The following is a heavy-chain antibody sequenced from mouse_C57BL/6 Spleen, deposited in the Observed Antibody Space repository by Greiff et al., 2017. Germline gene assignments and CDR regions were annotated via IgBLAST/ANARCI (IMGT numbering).Heavy chain of an antibody. D-gene: IGHD2-4*01. CDR2: ISYDGSN. V-gene: IGHV3-6*01. CDR3: ARDDYDDSYYFDY. CDR1: GYSITSGYY. Sequence: ESGPGLVKPSQSLSLTCSVTGYSITSGYYWNWIRQFPGNKLEWMGYISYDGSNNYNPSLKNRISITRDTSKNQFFLKLNSVTTEDTATYYCARDDYDDSYYFDYWGQGTTLTVSS. J-gene: IGHJ2*01.